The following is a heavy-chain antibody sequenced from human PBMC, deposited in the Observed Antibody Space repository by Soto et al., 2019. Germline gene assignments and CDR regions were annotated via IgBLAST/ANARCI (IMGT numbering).Heavy chain of an antibody. CDR2: ISSSSSYI. J-gene: IGHJ4*02. D-gene: IGHD5-18*01. Sequence: GGSLRLSCAASGFTFSSYSMNWVRQAPGKGLEWVSSISSSSSYIYYADSVKGRFTISRDNAMNSLYLQMNSLRAEDTAVYYCARDGYSYGIGFDYWGQGTLVTVSS. CDR3: ARDGYSYGIGFDY. CDR1: GFTFSSYS. V-gene: IGHV3-21*01.